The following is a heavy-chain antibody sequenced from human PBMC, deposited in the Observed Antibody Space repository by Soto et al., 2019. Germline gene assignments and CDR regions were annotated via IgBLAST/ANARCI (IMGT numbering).Heavy chain of an antibody. CDR2: ISWNSGSI. CDR1: GFTFDDYA. D-gene: IGHD3-10*01. CDR3: AKDMRRFGEAPRYYGMDV. Sequence: GGSLRLSCAASGFTFDDYAMHWVRQAPGRGLEWVSGISWNSGSIGYADSVKGRFTISRDNAKNSLYLQMNSLRAEDTALYYCAKDMRRFGEAPRYYGMDVWGQGTTVTVS. V-gene: IGHV3-9*01. J-gene: IGHJ6*02.